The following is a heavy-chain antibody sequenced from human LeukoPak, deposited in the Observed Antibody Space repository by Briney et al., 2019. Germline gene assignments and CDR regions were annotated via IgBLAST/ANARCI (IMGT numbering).Heavy chain of an antibody. V-gene: IGHV3-30*04. CDR3: ARDRGMGSGSYYGWFDP. Sequence: GGCLRVSCVATGLTSSSYAMCWVRQAPGKRLEWVSVISYDGSNKYYTDSVKGRFTISRDNSKNTLYLQMSSLRAEDTAVYYCARDRGMGSGSYYGWFDPWGQGTLVTVSS. J-gene: IGHJ5*02. CDR1: GLTSSSYA. CDR2: ISYDGSNK. D-gene: IGHD3-10*01.